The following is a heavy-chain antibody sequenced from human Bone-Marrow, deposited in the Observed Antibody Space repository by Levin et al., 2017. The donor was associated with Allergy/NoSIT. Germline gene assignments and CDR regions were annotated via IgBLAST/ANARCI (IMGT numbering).Heavy chain of an antibody. Sequence: SETLSLTCTVSGGSISSYYWSWIRQPPGKGLEWIGYIYYSGSTNYNPSLKSRVTISVDTSKNQFSLKLSSVTAADTAVYYCARVSSVAVAGNTPYYFDYWGQGTLVTVSS. CDR2: IYYSGST. CDR1: GGSISSYY. V-gene: IGHV4-59*01. CDR3: ARVSSVAVAGNTPYYFDY. D-gene: IGHD6-19*01. J-gene: IGHJ4*02.